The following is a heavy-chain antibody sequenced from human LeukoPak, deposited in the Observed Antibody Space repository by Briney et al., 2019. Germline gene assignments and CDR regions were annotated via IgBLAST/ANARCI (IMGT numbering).Heavy chain of an antibody. CDR2: INSNSGGT. Sequence: ASVKVSCKASGYTFTGYYMHWVRQAPGQGLEWMGWINSNSGGTNYAQKFQGRVTMTRDTSISTAYMELSRLRSDDTAVYYCARDAYSSSSRGDYWGQGTLVTVSS. CDR3: ARDAYSSSSRGDY. V-gene: IGHV1-2*02. J-gene: IGHJ4*02. CDR1: GYTFTGYY. D-gene: IGHD6-6*01.